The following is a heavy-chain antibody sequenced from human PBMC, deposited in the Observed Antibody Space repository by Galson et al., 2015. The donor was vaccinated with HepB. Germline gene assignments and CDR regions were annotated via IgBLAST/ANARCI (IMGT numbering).Heavy chain of an antibody. V-gene: IGHV4-59*08. D-gene: IGHD5-24*01. Sequence: SETLSLTCTVSGGSISSYYWSWIRQPPGKGLERIGYIYYSGSTNYNPSLKSRVTISVDTSKNQFSLKLSSVTAADTAVYYCARRGLMATTNWYFDLWGRGTLVTVSS. CDR3: ARRGLMATTNWYFDL. CDR2: IYYSGST. J-gene: IGHJ2*01. CDR1: GGSISSYY.